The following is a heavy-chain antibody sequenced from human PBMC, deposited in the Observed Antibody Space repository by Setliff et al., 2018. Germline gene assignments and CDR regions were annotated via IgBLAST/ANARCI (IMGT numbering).Heavy chain of an antibody. Sequence: GGSLRLSCAASGFTFSNYAMSWVRQAPGKGLEWVSAISNSGGGTYYADSVKGRFTISRDNSKNSLYLQMDSLRVEDTAVYYCAGRLGASTRYYYYGLDVWGQGTTVTVSS. J-gene: IGHJ6*02. D-gene: IGHD3-16*01. CDR1: GFTFSNYA. CDR2: ISNSGGGT. CDR3: AGRLGASTRYYYYGLDV. V-gene: IGHV3-23*01.